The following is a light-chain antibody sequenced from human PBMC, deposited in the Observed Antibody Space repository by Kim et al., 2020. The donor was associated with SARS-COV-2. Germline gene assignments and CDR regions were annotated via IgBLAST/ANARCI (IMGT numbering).Light chain of an antibody. CDR1: SSDVGGYNY. J-gene: IGLJ2*01. CDR2: DVS. Sequence: QSALTQPRSVSGSPGQSVTISCTGTSSDVGGYNYVSWYQQHPGKAPKLMIYDVSKRPSGVPDRFSGSKSGNTASLTISGLQAEDEADYYCCSYAGSYNLVFGGGTQLIVL. V-gene: IGLV2-11*01. CDR3: CSYAGSYNLV.